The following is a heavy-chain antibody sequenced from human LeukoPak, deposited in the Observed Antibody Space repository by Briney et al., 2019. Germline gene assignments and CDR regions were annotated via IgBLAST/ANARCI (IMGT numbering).Heavy chain of an antibody. Sequence: PGGSLRLSCAASGFTFSSYAMSWVRQAPGKGLEWVSAISGSGGSTYYADSVKGRFTISRDNAKNTLYLHMNSLRAEDTAVYYCARDEVGAPPIDYWGQGVLVAVSS. CDR2: ISGSGGST. V-gene: IGHV3-23*01. D-gene: IGHD1-26*01. J-gene: IGHJ4*02. CDR3: ARDEVGAPPIDY. CDR1: GFTFSSYA.